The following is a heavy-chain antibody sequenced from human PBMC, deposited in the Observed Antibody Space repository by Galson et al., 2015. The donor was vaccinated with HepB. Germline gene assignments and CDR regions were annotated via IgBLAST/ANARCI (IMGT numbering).Heavy chain of an antibody. CDR2: ISYDGSIK. CDR3: ARDSITHSYYYYYYMDV. Sequence: SLRLSCAASGFTFSSYAMHWVRQAPGKGLEWVAVISYDGSIKYYADSVKGRFTISRDSSRNTLYLQMNSLRTEDTAVYYCARDSITHSYYYYYYMDVWGQGTMVTVSS. CDR1: GFTFSSYA. V-gene: IGHV3-30-3*01. D-gene: IGHD3-3*02. J-gene: IGHJ6*03.